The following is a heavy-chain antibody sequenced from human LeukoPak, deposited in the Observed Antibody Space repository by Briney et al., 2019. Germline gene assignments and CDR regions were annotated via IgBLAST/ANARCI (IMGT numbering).Heavy chain of an antibody. CDR2: ISSSSSYI. D-gene: IGHD3-22*01. Sequence: PGGSLRLSCAASGFTFSSYSMNWVRQAPGKGLEWVSSISSSSSYIYYADSVKGRFTISRDNAKNSLYLQMNSLRAEDTAVYYCARDSTDYYDSSGYWTFDYWGQGTLVTVSS. CDR3: ARDSTDYYDSSGYWTFDY. V-gene: IGHV3-21*01. J-gene: IGHJ4*02. CDR1: GFTFSSYS.